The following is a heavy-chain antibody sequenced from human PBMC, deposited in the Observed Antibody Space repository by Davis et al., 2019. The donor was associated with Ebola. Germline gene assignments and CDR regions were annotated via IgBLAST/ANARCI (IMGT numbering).Heavy chain of an antibody. V-gene: IGHV4-59*11. J-gene: IGHJ4*02. Sequence: PSETLSLTCTVSGGSISSHYWSWIRQPPGKGLEWIGYIYYSGSTNYNPSLKSRVTMSVDTSKNQFSLKLSSVTAADTAVYYCARGNARGALFDYWGQGTLVTVSS. CDR3: ARGNARGALFDY. D-gene: IGHD3-10*01. CDR1: GGSISSHY. CDR2: IYYSGST.